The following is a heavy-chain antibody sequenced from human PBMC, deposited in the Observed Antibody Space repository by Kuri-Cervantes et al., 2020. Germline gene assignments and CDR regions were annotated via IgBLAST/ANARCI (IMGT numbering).Heavy chain of an antibody. J-gene: IGHJ6*02. CDR2: IYSGGST. Sequence: ETLSLTCAASGFTVSSNYMSWVRQAPGKGLEWVSVIYSGGSTYYADSVKGRFTISRDNSKNTLYLQMNSLRAKDTAVYYCAKGLRLLWRHMDVWGQGTTVTVSS. V-gene: IGHV3-66*01. CDR1: GFTVSSNY. CDR3: AKGLRLLWRHMDV. D-gene: IGHD5/OR15-5a*01.